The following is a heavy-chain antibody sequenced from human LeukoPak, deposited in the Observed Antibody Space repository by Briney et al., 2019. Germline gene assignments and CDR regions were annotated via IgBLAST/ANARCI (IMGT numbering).Heavy chain of an antibody. CDR1: GGSFSGYY. CDR3: ARVKRGYSYGPLEYYYFYMDV. D-gene: IGHD5-18*01. CDR2: IYYSGST. V-gene: IGHV4-59*01. J-gene: IGHJ6*03. Sequence: SETLSLTCAVYGGSFSGYYWSWIRQPPGKGLEWIGSIYYSGSTNYNPSLKSRVTISVDTSKNQFSLKLSSVTAADTAVYYCARVKRGYSYGPLEYYYFYMDVWGKGTTVTVSS.